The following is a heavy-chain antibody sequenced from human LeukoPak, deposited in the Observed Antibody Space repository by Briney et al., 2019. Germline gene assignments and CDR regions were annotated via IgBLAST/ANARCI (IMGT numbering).Heavy chain of an antibody. Sequence: ASVKVSCKASGYTFTGYYMHWVRQAPGQGLVWMGWINPNSGGTNYAQKLQGRVTMTTDTSTSTAYMELRSLRSDDTAVYYCARGFLKARGYGGNSGAFDIWGQGTMVTVSS. D-gene: IGHD4-23*01. J-gene: IGHJ3*02. CDR2: INPNSGGT. CDR1: GYTFTGYY. V-gene: IGHV1-2*02. CDR3: ARGFLKARGYGGNSGAFDI.